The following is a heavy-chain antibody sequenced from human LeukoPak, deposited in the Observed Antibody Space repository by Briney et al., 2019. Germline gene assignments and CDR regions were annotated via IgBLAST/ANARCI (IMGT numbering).Heavy chain of an antibody. Sequence: SGTLSLTCAVSGGSISSSNWWSWVRQPPGKGLEWIGEISHSGSTNYNPSLKSRVTISVDTSKNQFSLKLSSVTAADTAVYYCARGPYGSGSYYGSRYYYGMDVWGQGTTVTVSS. J-gene: IGHJ6*02. CDR2: ISHSGST. CDR1: GGSISSSNW. CDR3: ARGPYGSGSYYGSRYYYGMDV. D-gene: IGHD3-10*01. V-gene: IGHV4-4*02.